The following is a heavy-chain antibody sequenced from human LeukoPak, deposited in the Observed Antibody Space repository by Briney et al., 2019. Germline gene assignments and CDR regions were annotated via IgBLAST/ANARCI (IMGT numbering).Heavy chain of an antibody. CDR3: ARGGWWGYLDY. J-gene: IGHJ4*02. D-gene: IGHD2-15*01. V-gene: IGHV3-21*01. Sequence: GGSLRLSCAASGFTFSSYSMNWVRQAPGKGLEWVSSISSSSSYIYYADSVKGRFTISRDNAKNPLYLQMNSLRAEDTAVYYCARGGWWGYLDYWGQGTLVTVSS. CDR2: ISSSSSYI. CDR1: GFTFSSYS.